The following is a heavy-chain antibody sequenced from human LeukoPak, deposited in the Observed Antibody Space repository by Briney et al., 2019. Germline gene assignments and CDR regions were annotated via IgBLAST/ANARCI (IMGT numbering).Heavy chain of an antibody. Sequence: GGSLRLSCAASGFSFSSYWMSWVRQAPGKGLEWVANIKEDGSEKYYVGSVKGRFTISRDNAKKSLYLQMNSLRAEDTAVYYCAREASNQLLRYYYYYYGMDVWGQGTTVTVSS. D-gene: IGHD2-2*01. J-gene: IGHJ6*02. CDR3: AREASNQLLRYYYYYYGMDV. CDR2: IKEDGSEK. CDR1: GFSFSSYW. V-gene: IGHV3-7*01.